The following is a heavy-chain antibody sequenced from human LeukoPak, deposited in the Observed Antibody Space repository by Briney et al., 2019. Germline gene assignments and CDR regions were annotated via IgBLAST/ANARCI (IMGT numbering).Heavy chain of an antibody. CDR1: GGSITSNSYY. CDR2: IHYGGTT. J-gene: IGHJ3*02. V-gene: IGHV4-39*07. D-gene: IGHD6-19*01. CDR3: ARLKVWQWLVRLHHDAFDI. Sequence: PSETLSLTCTVSGGSITSNSYYWGWIRQPPGQGLEWIGSIHYGGTTYYNPSLKSRVTISVDTSKNQFSLKLSSVTAADTAVYYCARLKVWQWLVRLHHDAFDIWGQGTMVTVSS.